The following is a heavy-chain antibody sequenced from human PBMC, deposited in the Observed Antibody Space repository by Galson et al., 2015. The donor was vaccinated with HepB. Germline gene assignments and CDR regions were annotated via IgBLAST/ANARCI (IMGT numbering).Heavy chain of an antibody. CDR1: GDSVSGNSAA. J-gene: IGHJ4*02. CDR2: TFYKSKWYN. D-gene: IGHD1-26*01. CDR3: ARSPHRSDSAFHDH. V-gene: IGHV6-1*01. Sequence: AISGDSVSGNSAAWNWIRQSPSRGLEWLGRTFYKSKWYNDYAVSVKSRISINPDTSKNQFSVQLSSVTPEDTAIYYCARSPHRSDSAFHDHWGQGTLVTVSS.